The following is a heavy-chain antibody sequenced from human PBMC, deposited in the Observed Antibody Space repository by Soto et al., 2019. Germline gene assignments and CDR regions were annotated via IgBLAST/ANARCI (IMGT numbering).Heavy chain of an antibody. V-gene: IGHV5-51*01. CDR1: GYSFTSYW. J-gene: IGHJ6*02. Sequence: GESLKISCKGSGYSFTSYWIGWVRQMPGKGLAWMGIIYPGDSDTRYSPSFQGQVTISADKSISTAYLQWSSLKASDTAMYYCARQVHAPTDHDYKDYYYVMAVCGQGTTV. CDR3: ARQVHAPTDHDYKDYYYVMAV. D-gene: IGHD4-4*01. CDR2: IYPGDSDT.